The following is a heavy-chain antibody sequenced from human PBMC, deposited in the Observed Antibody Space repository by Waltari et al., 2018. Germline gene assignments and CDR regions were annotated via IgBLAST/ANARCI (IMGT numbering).Heavy chain of an antibody. V-gene: IGHV3-53*01. J-gene: IGHJ4*02. CDR2: IFSGGST. CDR1: GFTVSSNY. CDR3: ARGKGFDY. Sequence: EVQLVESGGGLIQPGGSLRLSCAASGFTVSSNYMSWVGQAPGKGLEGVSFIFSGGSTYYEDSGKGRFTISRDNSKNTLYLQMNSLRAEDTAVYYCARGKGFDYWGQGTLVTVSS.